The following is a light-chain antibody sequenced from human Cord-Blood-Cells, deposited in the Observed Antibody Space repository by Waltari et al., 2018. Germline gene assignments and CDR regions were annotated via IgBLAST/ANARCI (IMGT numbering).Light chain of an antibody. CDR1: QSVSSN. V-gene: IGKV3-15*01. J-gene: IGKJ4*01. CDR2: GAS. Sequence: EIVMTQSPATLSVSPGERATLSCRASQSVSSNLAWSQQKPGQAPSLLIYGASTRATGIPARFSGSGSGTEFTLTISSLQSEDFAVYYCQQYNNWPPLTFGGGTKVEIK. CDR3: QQYNNWPPLT.